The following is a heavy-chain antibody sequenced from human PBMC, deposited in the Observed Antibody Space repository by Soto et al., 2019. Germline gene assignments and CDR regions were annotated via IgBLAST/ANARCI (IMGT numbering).Heavy chain of an antibody. Sequence: PGGPLRLSCAASGFTFRSFTMNWVRQAPGKGLEWVSTISSNSAYIYYTDALRGRFTISRDNAKNSLHLQMNSRRAEDSAVYYGTRDAAQDNGARGWFDPWGPGTLVTVSS. J-gene: IGHJ5*02. CDR2: ISSNSAYI. CDR3: TRDAAQDNGARGWFDP. CDR1: GFTFRSFT. D-gene: IGHD6-25*01. V-gene: IGHV3-21*01.